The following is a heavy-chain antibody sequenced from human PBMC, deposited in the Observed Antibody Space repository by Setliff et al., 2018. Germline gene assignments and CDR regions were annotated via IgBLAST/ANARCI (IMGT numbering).Heavy chain of an antibody. D-gene: IGHD3-22*01. CDR3: ARAHTWSLPNDNSGYPGWFDP. CDR1: GGSIRSYY. J-gene: IGHJ5*02. Sequence: SETLSLTCTVSGGSIRSYYWNWIRQPPGKGLEWIGYIYYTGSTYYNPSLKSRVTMSVDTSKNHVSLKLSSVTAADTAVYYCARAHTWSLPNDNSGYPGWFDPWGQGTLVTVSS. CDR2: IYYTGST. V-gene: IGHV4-59*08.